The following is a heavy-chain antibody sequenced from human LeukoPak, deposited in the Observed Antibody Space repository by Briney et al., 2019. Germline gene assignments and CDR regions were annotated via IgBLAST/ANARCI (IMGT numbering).Heavy chain of an antibody. V-gene: IGHV4-34*01. CDR3: ARDYGDYYFDY. Sequence: SETLSLTCAVFGGSLSDYYWSWIRQPPGKGLEWIGEINRSGSTNYNPSLKSRVTMSVDTSKNQFSLKLTSVTAADTAVYYCARDYGDYYFDYWGQGTLVTVSS. CDR2: INRSGST. CDR1: GGSLSDYY. D-gene: IGHD4-17*01. J-gene: IGHJ4*02.